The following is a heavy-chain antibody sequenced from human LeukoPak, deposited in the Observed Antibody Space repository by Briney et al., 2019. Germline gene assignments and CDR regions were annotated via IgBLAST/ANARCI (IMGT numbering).Heavy chain of an antibody. CDR3: AREASMIAVAGTRYFDY. CDR2: IKQDGSEK. V-gene: IGHV3-7*01. J-gene: IGHJ4*02. D-gene: IGHD6-19*01. Sequence: GGSLRLSCAASGFTFSSYWMIWVRQAPGKGLEWVANIKQDGSEKYYVDSVKGRFTISRDNAKNSLYLQMNSLRAEDTAVYYCAREASMIAVAGTRYFDYWGQGTLVTVSS. CDR1: GFTFSSYW.